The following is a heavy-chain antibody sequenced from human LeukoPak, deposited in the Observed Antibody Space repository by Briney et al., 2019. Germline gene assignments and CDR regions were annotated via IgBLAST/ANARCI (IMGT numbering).Heavy chain of an antibody. CDR2: IYYSGST. J-gene: IGHJ3*02. Sequence: SETLSLTCTVSGGSISSSTYYWGWIRQPPGKGLEWIGSIYYSGSTYYNPSLKSRVTISVDTSKNQFSLKLSSVTAADTAVYYCARILDLGYYYDSSGYANDAFDIWGQGTMVTVSS. V-gene: IGHV4-39*07. CDR3: ARILDLGYYYDSSGYANDAFDI. D-gene: IGHD3-22*01. CDR1: GGSISSSTYY.